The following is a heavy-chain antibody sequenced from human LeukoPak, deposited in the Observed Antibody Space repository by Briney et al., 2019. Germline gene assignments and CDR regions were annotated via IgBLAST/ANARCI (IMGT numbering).Heavy chain of an antibody. Sequence: GGSLIPSCAASGFSISSYAISWVRQAPGKGLEWVSAITGSGGSTYYADSVKGRFTISRDNATNTLSPQINTLRAAATAVYHSAKDQSWLPEDFDYWRQGTLVTVSS. V-gene: IGHV3-23*01. CDR1: GFSISSYA. D-gene: IGHD5-24*01. J-gene: IGHJ4*02. CDR2: ITGSGGST. CDR3: AKDQSWLPEDFDY.